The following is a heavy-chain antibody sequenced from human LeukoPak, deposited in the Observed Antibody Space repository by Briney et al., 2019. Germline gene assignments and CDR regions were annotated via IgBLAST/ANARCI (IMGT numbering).Heavy chain of an antibody. V-gene: IGHV3-11*01. J-gene: IGHJ6*02. CDR2: ISSSGSTI. D-gene: IGHD6-19*01. CDR3: ARDYSSGWYGYYYYGMDV. CDR1: GFTFSDYY. Sequence: GGSLRLSCAASGFTFSDYYMSWIRQAPGKGLEWLSYISSSGSTIYYADSVKGRFTISRDNAKNSLYLQMNSLRAEDTAVYYCARDYSSGWYGYYYYGMDVWGQGTTVTVSS.